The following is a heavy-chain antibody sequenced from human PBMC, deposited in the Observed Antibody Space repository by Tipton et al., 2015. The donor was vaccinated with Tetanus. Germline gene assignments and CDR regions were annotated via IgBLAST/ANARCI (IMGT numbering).Heavy chain of an antibody. CDR2: IYYSGNT. J-gene: IGHJ4*02. D-gene: IGHD1-14*01. CDR1: GASISSGGYF. V-gene: IGHV4-61*08. Sequence: TLSLTCSVSGASISSGGYFWNWIRHRPGQGLEWIGYIYYSGNTNYNPSLKSRVTISVDTSKNQFSLKLSSVTAADTAVYYCARGTGDYWGQGTLVTVSS. CDR3: ARGTGDY.